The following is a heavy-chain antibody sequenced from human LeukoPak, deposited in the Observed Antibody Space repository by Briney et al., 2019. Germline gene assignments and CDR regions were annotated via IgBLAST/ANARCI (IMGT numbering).Heavy chain of an antibody. D-gene: IGHD2-2*01. CDR3: ARGGVPAATPYYYYGMDV. V-gene: IGHV1-69*13. J-gene: IGHJ6*04. CDR2: IIPIFGTA. CDR1: GGTFSSYA. Sequence: GASVKVSCKASGGTFSSYAISWVRQAPGQGLEWMGGIIPIFGTANYAQKFQGRVTITADGSTSTAYMELSSLRSEDTAVYYCARGGVPAATPYYYYGMDVWGKGTTVTVSS.